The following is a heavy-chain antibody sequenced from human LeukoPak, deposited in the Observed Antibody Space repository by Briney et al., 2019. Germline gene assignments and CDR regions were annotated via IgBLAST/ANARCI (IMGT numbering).Heavy chain of an antibody. Sequence: SETLSLTCTVSGGSISSGSYYWSWIRQPAGKGLEWIGRIYTSGSTNYNPSLKSRVTISVDTSKNQFSLRLKSVTAADTAVYYCARDWDDSRQYDWFNWFDPWGQGTLVTVSS. J-gene: IGHJ5*02. CDR2: IYTSGST. D-gene: IGHD3-9*01. CDR3: ARDWDDSRQYDWFNWFDP. V-gene: IGHV4-61*02. CDR1: GGSISSGSYY.